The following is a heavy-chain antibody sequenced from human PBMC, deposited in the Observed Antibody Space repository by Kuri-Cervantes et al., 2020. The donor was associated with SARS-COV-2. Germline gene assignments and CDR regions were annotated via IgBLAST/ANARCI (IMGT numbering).Heavy chain of an antibody. Sequence: GESLKISCAASGFTFSNAWMSWVRQAPGKGLEWVAFIRYDGSNKYYADSVKGRFTISRDNSKNTLYPQMNSLRAEDTAVYYCATALIVATVDYWGQGTLVTVSS. J-gene: IGHJ4*02. CDR1: GFTFSNAW. D-gene: IGHD5-12*01. V-gene: IGHV3-30*02. CDR2: IRYDGSNK. CDR3: ATALIVATVDY.